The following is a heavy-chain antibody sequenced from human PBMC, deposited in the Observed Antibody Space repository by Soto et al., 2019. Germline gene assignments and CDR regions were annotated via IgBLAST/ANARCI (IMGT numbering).Heavy chain of an antibody. J-gene: IGHJ6*02. Sequence: SETLSLTCTVPGGSISSYYWSWIRQPPGKGLEWIGYIYYSGSTNYNPSLKSRVTISVDTSKNQFSLKLSSVTAADTAVYYCAVNDYDSSGYYWGLGYYYGMDVWGQGTTVTVSS. CDR3: AVNDYDSSGYYWGLGYYYGMDV. CDR1: GGSISSYY. V-gene: IGHV4-59*01. CDR2: IYYSGST. D-gene: IGHD3-22*01.